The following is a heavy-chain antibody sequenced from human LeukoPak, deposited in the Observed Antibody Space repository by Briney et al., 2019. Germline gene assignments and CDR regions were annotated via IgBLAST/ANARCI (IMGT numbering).Heavy chain of an antibody. CDR1: GFTVSSNY. CDR3: ARVGEWLSIFY. CDR2: IYSGGST. Sequence: GGSLRLSCAASGFTVSSNYMSWVCQAPGKGLEWVSVIYSGGSTYYADSVKGRLTISRDNSKNTLYLQMNSLRAEDTAVYYCARVGEWLSIFYWGQGTLVTVSS. D-gene: IGHD5-12*01. J-gene: IGHJ4*02. V-gene: IGHV3-66*01.